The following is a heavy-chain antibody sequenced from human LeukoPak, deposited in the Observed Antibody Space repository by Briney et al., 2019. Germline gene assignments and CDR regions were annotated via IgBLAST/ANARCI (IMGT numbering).Heavy chain of an antibody. Sequence: GGSLRLSCAASGFTFSTYWMSWVRQPAGKGLEWVANMDQEGTEKNFVDSVKGRFTISRDNAKNLLYMQMNSLRAEDTAVYYCARDRGYSTFDIWGQGQWSPSLQ. CDR3: ARDRGYSTFDI. V-gene: IGHV3-7*05. CDR2: MDQEGTEK. J-gene: IGHJ3*02. D-gene: IGHD5-18*01. CDR1: GFTFSTYW.